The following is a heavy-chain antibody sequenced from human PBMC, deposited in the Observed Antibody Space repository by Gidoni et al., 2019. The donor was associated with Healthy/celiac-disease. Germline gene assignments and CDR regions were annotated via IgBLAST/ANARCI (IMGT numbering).Heavy chain of an antibody. D-gene: IGHD6-13*01. Sequence: QLQLQESGPGLVKPSETLSLTCTVSGGSISSSSYYWGWIRQPPGKGLEWIGSIYYSGSTYYNSSLKSRVTISVDTSKNQFSLKLSSVTAADTAVYYCARFGRFSSFFDPWGQGTLVTVSS. V-gene: IGHV4-39*01. J-gene: IGHJ5*02. CDR1: GGSISSSSYY. CDR3: ARFGRFSSFFDP. CDR2: IYYSGST.